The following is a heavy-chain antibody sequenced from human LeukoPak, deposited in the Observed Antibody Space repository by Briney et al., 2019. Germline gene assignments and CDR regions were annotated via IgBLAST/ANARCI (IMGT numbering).Heavy chain of an antibody. CDR1: GGSISSYY. Sequence: SETLSLTCTVSGGSISSYYWSWIRQPPGKGLEWMGYIYYSGSTNYNPSLKSRLTISVDTSKNQCSLKLSSVTAADTAVYSCERSGYDYVWGSPLGHWFDPWGQGTLVTVSS. J-gene: IGHJ5*02. V-gene: IGHV4-59*01. CDR3: ERSGYDYVWGSPLGHWFDP. D-gene: IGHD3-16*01. CDR2: IYYSGST.